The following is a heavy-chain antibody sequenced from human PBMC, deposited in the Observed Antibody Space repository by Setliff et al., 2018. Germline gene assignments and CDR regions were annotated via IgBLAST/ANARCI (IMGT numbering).Heavy chain of an antibody. CDR3: AREKFYYDGSGYYFDY. D-gene: IGHD3-22*01. CDR2: MNPNSGKT. Sequence: ASVKVSCKASGYPFISYDINWVRQAPGQGLEWMGWMNPNSGKTGYAQKFQGRVIMTRNTSISTAYLELNTLISDDTAVYYCAREKFYYDGSGYYFDYWGQGTRVTVSS. J-gene: IGHJ4*02. V-gene: IGHV1-8*02. CDR1: GYPFISYD.